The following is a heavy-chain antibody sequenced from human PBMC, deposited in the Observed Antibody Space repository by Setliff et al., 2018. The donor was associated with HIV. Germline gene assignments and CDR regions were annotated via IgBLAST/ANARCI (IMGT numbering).Heavy chain of an antibody. J-gene: IGHJ6*03. CDR2: ILYSGST. CDR3: ARHRFAVEMATITVDYYYYYMDV. Sequence: PSETLSLTCAVYGGSFSDNYWSWIRQSPGKGLEWIGYILYSGSTYYNPSLKSRVTISVDTSKNQFSLKLSSVTAADTAVYYCARHRFAVEMATITVDYYYYYMDVWGKGTTVTVSS. V-gene: IGHV4-59*08. D-gene: IGHD5-12*01. CDR1: GGSFSDNY.